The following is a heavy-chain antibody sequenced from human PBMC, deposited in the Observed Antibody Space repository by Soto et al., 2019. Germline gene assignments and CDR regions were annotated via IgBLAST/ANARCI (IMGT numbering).Heavy chain of an antibody. CDR3: ARKLTPGYSSGWPLDY. CDR2: ISAYNGNT. Sequence: AASVKVSCKASGYTFTSYGMSWVRQAPGQGLEWMGWISAYNGNTNYAQKLQGRVTMTTDTSTSTAYMELRSLRSDDTAVYYCARKLTPGYSSGWPLDYWGQGTLVTVSS. V-gene: IGHV1-18*01. D-gene: IGHD6-19*01. CDR1: GYTFTSYG. J-gene: IGHJ4*02.